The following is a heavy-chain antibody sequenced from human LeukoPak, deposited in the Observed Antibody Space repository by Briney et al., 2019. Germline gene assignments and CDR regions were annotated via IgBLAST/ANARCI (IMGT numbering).Heavy chain of an antibody. CDR3: ARALDDRSLEGDFDL. CDR1: GGSISSYY. V-gene: IGHV4-59*01. CDR2: IYSGGST. D-gene: IGHD3-9*01. J-gene: IGHJ2*01. Sequence: PWGSLSLTCTASGGSISSYYWSWVRQAPGKGLEWVGYIYSGGSTNYTASVKGRVTISVDKSKNQYSLTLSSVTAADTAVYYCARALDDRSLEGDFDLWGRGTLVTVSS.